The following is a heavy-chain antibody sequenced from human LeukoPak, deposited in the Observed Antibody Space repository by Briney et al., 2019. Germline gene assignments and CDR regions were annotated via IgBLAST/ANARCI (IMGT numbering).Heavy chain of an antibody. V-gene: IGHV3-53*01. CDR2: IYSGGST. D-gene: IGHD4-17*01. CDR3: AKDAYYGDDFDY. J-gene: IGHJ4*02. CDR1: GFTVSSNY. Sequence: GGSLRLSCAASGFTVSSNYMSWVRQAPGKGLEWVSVIYSGGSTYYADSVKGRFTISRDNSKNTLYLQMNSLRAEDTAVYYCAKDAYYGDDFDYWGQGTLVTVSS.